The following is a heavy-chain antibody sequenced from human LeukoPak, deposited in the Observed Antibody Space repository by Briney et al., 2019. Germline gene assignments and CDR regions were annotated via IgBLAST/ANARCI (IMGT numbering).Heavy chain of an antibody. Sequence: ASVKVSCKASGCTFTSYDINWVRQATGQGLEWMGWMNPNSGGTNYAQKFQGRVTMTRDTSISTAYMELSRLRSDDTAVYYCARDIKLLFDAFDIWGQGTMVTVSS. V-gene: IGHV1-2*02. CDR1: GCTFTSYD. J-gene: IGHJ3*02. CDR3: ARDIKLLFDAFDI. CDR2: MNPNSGGT. D-gene: IGHD2-21*01.